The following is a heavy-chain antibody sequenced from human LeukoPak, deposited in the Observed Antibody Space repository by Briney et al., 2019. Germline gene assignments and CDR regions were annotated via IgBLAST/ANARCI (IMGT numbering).Heavy chain of an antibody. J-gene: IGHJ3*02. CDR3: ARGGFRDAFDI. V-gene: IGHV4-59*01. D-gene: IGHD3-10*01. CDR1: GGSISGYY. Sequence: PSETLSLTCTVSGGSISGYYWSWIRQPPGKGLEWIGYIYYSGSTNYNPSLQSQVTISVDTSKNQFYLKLSSVTAADAAVYSCARGGFRDAFDIWGQGTMVTVSS. CDR2: IYYSGST.